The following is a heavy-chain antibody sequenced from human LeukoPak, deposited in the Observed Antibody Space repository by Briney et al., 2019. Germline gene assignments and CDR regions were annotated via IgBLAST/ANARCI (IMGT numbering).Heavy chain of an antibody. J-gene: IGHJ4*02. D-gene: IGHD5-18*01. CDR2: IRYDGSNK. CDR3: AKTHVDTAMGHFDY. V-gene: IGHV3-30*02. CDR1: GFTFSSYG. Sequence: GGSLRLSCAASGFTFSSYGMHWVRQAPGKGLEWVAFIRYDGSNKYYADFVKGRFTISRDNSKNTLYLQMNSLRAEDTAVYYCAKTHVDTAMGHFDYWGQGTLVTVSS.